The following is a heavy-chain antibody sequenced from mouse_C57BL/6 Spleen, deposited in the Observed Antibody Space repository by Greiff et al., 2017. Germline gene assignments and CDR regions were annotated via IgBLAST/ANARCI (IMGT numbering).Heavy chain of an antibody. V-gene: IGHV1-82*01. J-gene: IGHJ3*01. CDR2: IYPGDGDT. D-gene: IGHD2-10*02. CDR3: TRAKEAYGNSLSY. CDR1: GYAFSSSW. Sequence: VQLQQSGPELVKPGASVKISCKASGYAFSSSWMNWVKQRPGKGLEWIGRIYPGDGDTNYNGKFKGKATLTADKSSSTAYMQLSSLTSEDSAVYFCTRAKEAYGNSLSYWGQGTMVTVSA.